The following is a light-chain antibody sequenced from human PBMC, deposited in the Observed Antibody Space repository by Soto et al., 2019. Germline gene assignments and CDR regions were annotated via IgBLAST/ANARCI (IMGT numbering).Light chain of an antibody. CDR1: QSVSSY. CDR3: QQRSNWPQIT. V-gene: IGKV3-11*01. Sequence: EIAMTQSPATLSLSPEERATLSCRASQSVSSYLAWYQQKPGQAPRLLIYDASNRATGIPARFSGSGSGTDFTLTISSLEPEDFAVYYCQQRSNWPQITFGQGTRLEIK. CDR2: DAS. J-gene: IGKJ5*01.